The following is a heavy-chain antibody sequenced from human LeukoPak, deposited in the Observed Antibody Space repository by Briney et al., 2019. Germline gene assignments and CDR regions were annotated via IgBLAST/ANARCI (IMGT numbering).Heavy chain of an antibody. D-gene: IGHD6-13*01. V-gene: IGHV3-23*01. CDR2: ISGSGGST. J-gene: IGHJ4*01. Sequence: GGPLRLSCAASGFTFSSYAMSWVRQAPGKGLEWVSTISGSGGSTYYADSVKGRFTISRDNSKNTMYLQMNSLRAEDTAVYYCAKDRSGGSSWYSFDYWGQGTLVTVSS. CDR1: GFTFSSYA. CDR3: AKDRSGGSSWYSFDY.